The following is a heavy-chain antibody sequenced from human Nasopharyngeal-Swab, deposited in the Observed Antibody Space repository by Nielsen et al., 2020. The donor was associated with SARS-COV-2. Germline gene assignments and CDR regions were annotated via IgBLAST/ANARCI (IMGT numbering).Heavy chain of an antibody. Sequence: GSLRLSCAASGFTFSSYGMHWVRQAPGKGLEWVAVIAYDGSNKYYADSVKGRFTISRDNSKNTLYLQMNSLRAEDTAVYYCAKSDSSGYVFDDWGQGTLVTVSS. V-gene: IGHV3-30*18. J-gene: IGHJ4*02. CDR1: GFTFSSYG. CDR3: AKSDSSGYVFDD. CDR2: IAYDGSNK. D-gene: IGHD3-22*01.